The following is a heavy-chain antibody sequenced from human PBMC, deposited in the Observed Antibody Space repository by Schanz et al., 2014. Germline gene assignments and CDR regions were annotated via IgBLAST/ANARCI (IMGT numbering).Heavy chain of an antibody. J-gene: IGHJ4*02. D-gene: IGHD3-10*01. V-gene: IGHV3-11*05. CDR3: AKDPRGDKNDRAYYFDY. CDR1: GFTFSDYY. Sequence: QVQLVESGGGLVKPGGSLRLSCAASGFTFSDYYMSWIRQAPGKGLEWVSYVSSSSSYTHYADSVKGRFGISRDNSENTLYLQMSSLRVEDTAVYYCAKDPRGDKNDRAYYFDYWGQGTLVSVSS. CDR2: VSSSSSYT.